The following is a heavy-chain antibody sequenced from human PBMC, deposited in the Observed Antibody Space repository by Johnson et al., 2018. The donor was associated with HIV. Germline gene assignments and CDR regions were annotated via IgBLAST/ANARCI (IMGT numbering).Heavy chain of an antibody. D-gene: IGHD4-23*01. CDR3: ARAVDYGGNSPSRAFDI. Sequence: QVLLVESGGGVVQPGRSLRLSCAASGFTFSSYAMHWVRQAPGQGLEWVAVISYAGSNKYYADSVKGRFTISRDNSKNTLYLQMNSLRAEDTAVYYCARAVDYGGNSPSRAFDIWGRGTLVTVSS. V-gene: IGHV3-30*04. CDR2: ISYAGSNK. J-gene: IGHJ3*02. CDR1: GFTFSSYA.